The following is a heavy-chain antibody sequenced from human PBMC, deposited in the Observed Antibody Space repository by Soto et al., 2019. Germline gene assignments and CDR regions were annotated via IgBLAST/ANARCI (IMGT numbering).Heavy chain of an antibody. CDR2: INSSGGST. V-gene: IGHV1-46*01. CDR3: AREKYDFWSGLRSAFDY. Sequence: ASVKVSCKTSGYTFTSYYMHWVRQAPGQGLEWMGIINSSGGSTTYAQKFQGRVTMTRDTSTSTVYMELSSLRSEDTAVYYCAREKYDFWSGLRSAFDYWGQGTLVTVS. CDR1: GYTFTSYY. J-gene: IGHJ4*02. D-gene: IGHD3-3*01.